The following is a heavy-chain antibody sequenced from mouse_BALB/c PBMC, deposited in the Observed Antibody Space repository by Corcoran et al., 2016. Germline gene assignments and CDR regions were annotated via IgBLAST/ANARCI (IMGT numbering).Heavy chain of an antibody. V-gene: IGHV1S136*01. CDR1: VYTFTSYV. Sequence: EVQLQQSGPELVKPGASVKMSCNASVYTFTSYVKHWVKQKRGQGLEWIGYINPYNDGNKYNEKCKGKATLTSDKSSSTAYIELSSLTSEDSAVYYCAREGRRGYFDVWGAGTTVTVS. J-gene: IGHJ1*01. CDR3: AREGRRGYFDV. CDR2: INPYNDGN.